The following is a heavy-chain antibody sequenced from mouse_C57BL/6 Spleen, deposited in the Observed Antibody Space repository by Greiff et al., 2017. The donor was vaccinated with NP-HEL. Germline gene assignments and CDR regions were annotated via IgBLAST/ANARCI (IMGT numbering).Heavy chain of an antibody. Sequence: DVMLVESGGGLVKPGGSLKLSCAASGFTFSDYGMHWVRQAPEKGLEWVAYISSGSSTIYYADTVKGRFTISRDNAKNTLLLQMTSLRSEDTAMYYCVWYDYVYYAMDYWGQGTSVTVSS. CDR3: VWYDYVYYAMDY. CDR2: ISSGSSTI. D-gene: IGHD2-4*01. J-gene: IGHJ4*01. CDR1: GFTFSDYG. V-gene: IGHV5-17*01.